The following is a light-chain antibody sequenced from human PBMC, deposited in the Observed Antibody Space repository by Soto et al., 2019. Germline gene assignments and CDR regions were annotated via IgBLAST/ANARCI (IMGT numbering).Light chain of an antibody. CDR3: QQYNSWLWT. Sequence: EIVMTQSPATLSVSPGEGATLSCRASQSVSSKLAWYQQKPGQAPRLLIYGASTRATGIPARFSGSGSGTEFTRIISSLQSEDSAVYYCQQYNSWLWTCGQGTKVDIK. V-gene: IGKV3-15*01. J-gene: IGKJ1*01. CDR1: QSVSSK. CDR2: GAS.